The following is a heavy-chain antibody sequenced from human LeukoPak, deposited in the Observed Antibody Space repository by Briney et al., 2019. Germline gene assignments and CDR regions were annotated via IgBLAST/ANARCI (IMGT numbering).Heavy chain of an antibody. J-gene: IGHJ1*01. CDR3: ARDHCSSTSCHKGGYFQH. D-gene: IGHD2-2*01. V-gene: IGHV3-30*02. Sequence: GGSLRLSCAASGFTFSSHGMHWVRQAPGKGLEWVAFIRYDGSNKYYADSVKGRFTISRDNSKNTLYLQMNSLRAEDTAVYYCARDHCSSTSCHKGGYFQHWGQGTLVTVSS. CDR1: GFTFSSHG. CDR2: IRYDGSNK.